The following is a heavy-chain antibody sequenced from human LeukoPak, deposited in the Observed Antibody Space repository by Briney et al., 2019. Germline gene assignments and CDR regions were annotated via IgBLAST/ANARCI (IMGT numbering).Heavy chain of an antibody. D-gene: IGHD1-26*01. CDR2: IYYSGNT. J-gene: IGHJ4*02. Sequence: SETLSLTCTVSGDSITTSYWSWIRQPPGKGLEWIGYIYYSGNTNYNPSLRSRVTISVDTSKSQFSLHLTSVTAADTAVYYCANAREPPYRGIYYYFESWGQGTLVTASS. CDR3: ANAREPPYRGIYYYFES. V-gene: IGHV4-59*01. CDR1: GDSITTSY.